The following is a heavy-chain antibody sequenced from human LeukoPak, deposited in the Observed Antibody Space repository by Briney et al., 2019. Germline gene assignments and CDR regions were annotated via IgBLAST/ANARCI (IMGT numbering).Heavy chain of an antibody. V-gene: IGHV4-30-4*01. Sequence: PPQTLSLTCTVSGDSINSGDYYWSWIRQPPGNGLEWIGYIYYSGSTYYNPSLKSRVTISVNTSKNQFSLKLSSVTAADTAVYYCARDNGYGQLDSWGQGTLVTVSS. CDR3: ARDNGYGQLDS. CDR1: GDSINSGDYY. CDR2: IYYSGST. J-gene: IGHJ4*02. D-gene: IGHD2-15*01.